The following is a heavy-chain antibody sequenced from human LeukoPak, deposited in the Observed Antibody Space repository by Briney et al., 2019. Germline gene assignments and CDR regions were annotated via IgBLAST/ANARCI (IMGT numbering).Heavy chain of an antibody. D-gene: IGHD3-3*02. CDR2: MYYSGST. J-gene: IGHJ6*02. CDR3: ARVSIVYGMDV. CDR1: GGXISSDY. Sequence: SETLSLTCIVSGGXISSDYCSWIRQPPGKGLEWIGYMYYSGSTNYNPSLKSRVTISLATSKKQFSLKLSSVTAADTAVYYCARVSIVYGMDVWGQGTTVTVSS. V-gene: IGHV4-59*01.